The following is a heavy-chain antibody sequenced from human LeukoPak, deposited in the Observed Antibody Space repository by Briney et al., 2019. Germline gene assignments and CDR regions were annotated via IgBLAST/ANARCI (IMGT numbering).Heavy chain of an antibody. J-gene: IGHJ4*02. Sequence: GGPLRLSCAASGFTFSSYAMHWVRQAPGKGLEWVAVISYDGSNKYYADSVKGRFTISRDNSKNTLYLQMNSLRAEDTAVYYCARGDTMVRGVIDYWGQGTLVTVSS. CDR2: ISYDGSNK. CDR3: ARGDTMVRGVIDY. D-gene: IGHD3-10*01. CDR1: GFTFSSYA. V-gene: IGHV3-30-3*01.